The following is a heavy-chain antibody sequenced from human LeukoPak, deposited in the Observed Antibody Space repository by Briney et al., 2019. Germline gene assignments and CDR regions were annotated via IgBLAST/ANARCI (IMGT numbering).Heavy chain of an antibody. V-gene: IGHV3-74*01. Sequence: GGSLRLSCAASGFTFSTYWMHWVRQAPGKGLVWVSRISSDGSSTTYADSVKGRFTISRDNAQNTLYLQMNSLRADDTAVYYCARDLSKEGATDYWGQGTLVTVSS. CDR1: GFTFSTYW. D-gene: IGHD1-26*01. CDR2: ISSDGSST. CDR3: ARDLSKEGATDY. J-gene: IGHJ4*01.